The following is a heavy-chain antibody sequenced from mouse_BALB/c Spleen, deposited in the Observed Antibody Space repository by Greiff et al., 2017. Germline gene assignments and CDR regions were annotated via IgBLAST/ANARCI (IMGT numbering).Heavy chain of an antibody. CDR3: TRYYGSSYYFDY. Sequence: EVKVVESGGGLVQPGGSMKLSCVASGFTFSNYWMNWVRQSPEKGLEWVAEIRLKSNNYATHYAESVKGRFTISRDDSKSSVYLQMNNLRAEDTGIYYCTRYYGSSYYFDYWGQGTTLTVSS. D-gene: IGHD1-1*01. V-gene: IGHV6-6*02. J-gene: IGHJ2*01. CDR2: IRLKSNNYAT. CDR1: GFTFSNYW.